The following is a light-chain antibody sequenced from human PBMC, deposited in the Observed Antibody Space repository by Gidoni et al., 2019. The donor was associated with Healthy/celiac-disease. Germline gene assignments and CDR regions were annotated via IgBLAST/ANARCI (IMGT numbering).Light chain of an antibody. CDR1: SSDVGGYNY. Sequence: QSALTQPRSVSGSPGQSVTISCTGTSSDVGGYNYVSWYQQPPGKAPKLMIYDVSKRPSGVPDRFSGSKSGNTASLTISGLQAEDEADYYCCSYAGSYPHVVFGGGTKLTVL. V-gene: IGLV2-11*01. CDR3: CSYAGSYPHVV. CDR2: DVS. J-gene: IGLJ2*01.